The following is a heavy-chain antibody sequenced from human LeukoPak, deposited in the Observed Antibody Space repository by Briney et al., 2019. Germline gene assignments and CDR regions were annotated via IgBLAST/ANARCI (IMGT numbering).Heavy chain of an antibody. CDR3: ARDPYSGNYGNYYYYYMDV. D-gene: IGHD1-26*01. V-gene: IGHV3-48*04. CDR1: GFTFSSYS. J-gene: IGHJ6*03. CDR2: ISSSSSTI. Sequence: GGSLRLSCAASGFTFSSYSMNWVRQAPGKGLEWVSYISSSSSTIYYADSVKGRFTISRDNAKNSLYLQMNSLGPEGTAVYYCARDPYSGNYGNYYYYYMDVWGKGTTVTISS.